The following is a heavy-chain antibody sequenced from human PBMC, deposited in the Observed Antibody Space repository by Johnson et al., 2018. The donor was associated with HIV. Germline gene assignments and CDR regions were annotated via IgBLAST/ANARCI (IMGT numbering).Heavy chain of an antibody. CDR1: GFTFSDHW. CDR2: INGDGSRT. V-gene: IGHV3-74*02. D-gene: IGHD6-13*01. Sequence: VLLVESGGGLVQPGGSLRLSCGVSGFTFSDHWMQWVRQAPGKGLVWVSRINGDGSRTSYADSVKGRFTIARDNAKNTLFLEMNSLRADDTAVYYCVRRPFGAAPGADAFDIWGQGTMVTVSS. CDR3: VRRPFGAAPGADAFDI. J-gene: IGHJ3*02.